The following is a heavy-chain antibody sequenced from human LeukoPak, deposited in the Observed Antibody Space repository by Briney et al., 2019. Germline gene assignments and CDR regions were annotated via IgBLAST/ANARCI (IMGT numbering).Heavy chain of an antibody. CDR1: GGSFSGYY. Sequence: SETLSLTCAVYGGSFSGYYWSWIRQPPGKGLEWIGEINHSGSTNYNPSLKSRVTISVDTSKNQFSLKLSSVTAADTAVYYCARSRVGYYGSGSYVNFDYWGQGTLVTVSS. V-gene: IGHV4-34*09. CDR3: ARSRVGYYGSGSYVNFDY. D-gene: IGHD3-10*01. J-gene: IGHJ4*02. CDR2: INHSGST.